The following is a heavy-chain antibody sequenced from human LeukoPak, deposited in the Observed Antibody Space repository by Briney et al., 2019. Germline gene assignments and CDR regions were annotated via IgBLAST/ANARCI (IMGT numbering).Heavy chain of an antibody. Sequence: GGSLRLSCAASGFTFSNYWMTWVRQAPGKGLEWVANIKEDGSEKYYVDSVKGRFTISRDNAKNSLYLQMNSLRAEDTATYYCARAAGTTRTFGYWGQGILVTVSS. CDR2: IKEDGSEK. CDR3: ARAAGTTRTFGY. J-gene: IGHJ4*02. CDR1: GFTFSNYW. D-gene: IGHD1-7*01. V-gene: IGHV3-7*04.